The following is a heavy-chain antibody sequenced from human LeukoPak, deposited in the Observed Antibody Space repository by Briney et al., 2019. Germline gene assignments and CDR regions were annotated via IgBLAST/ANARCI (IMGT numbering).Heavy chain of an antibody. J-gene: IGHJ4*02. CDR3: ASGGSYLGGFIDY. Sequence: GGSLRLSCAASGFTFSTYWMTWVRQAPGKGLEWVANIKPSRTETYYGDPVKGRFTISRDNSKNTLYLQMNSLRAEDTAVYYCASGGSYLGGFIDYWGQGTLVTVSS. D-gene: IGHD1-26*01. V-gene: IGHV3-7*01. CDR1: GFTFSTYW. CDR2: IKPSRTET.